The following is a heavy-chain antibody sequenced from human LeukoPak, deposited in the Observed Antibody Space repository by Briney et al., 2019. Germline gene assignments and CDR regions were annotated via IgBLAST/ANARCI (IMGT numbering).Heavy chain of an antibody. J-gene: IGHJ5*02. CDR3: ATEAVVPAAIRGCWFDP. Sequence: ASVKVSCKVSGYTLTELSMHWVRQAPGKGLEWMGGFDPEDGETIYAQKLQGRVTMTEDTSTDTAYMELSSLRSEDTAVYYCATEAVVPAAIRGCWFDPWGQGTLVTVSS. D-gene: IGHD2-2*02. CDR2: FDPEDGET. CDR1: GYTLTELS. V-gene: IGHV1-24*01.